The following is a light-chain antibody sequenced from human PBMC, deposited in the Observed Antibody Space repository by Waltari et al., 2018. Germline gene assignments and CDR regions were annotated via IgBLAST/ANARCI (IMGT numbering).Light chain of an antibody. CDR2: RNS. Sequence: QSVLTQPPSASGTPGQRVTISCSGSSSNIGRNYVYWYQQLPVPAPKLLIYRNSQRPSGVPDRFSGSKSGTSASLAISGLRSEDEADYYCAAWDDGLSARFVFGTGTKVTVL. J-gene: IGLJ1*01. V-gene: IGLV1-47*01. CDR1: SSNIGRNY. CDR3: AAWDDGLSARFV.